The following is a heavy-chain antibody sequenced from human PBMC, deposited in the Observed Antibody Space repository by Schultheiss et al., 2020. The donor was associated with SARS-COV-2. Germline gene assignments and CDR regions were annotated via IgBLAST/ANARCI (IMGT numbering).Heavy chain of an antibody. CDR1: GFTFSSYV. D-gene: IGHD3-3*01. CDR3: ARWGYYDFWSGPHWLE. CDR2: ISSSSSYI. V-gene: IGHV3-21*01. J-gene: IGHJ4*02. Sequence: GGSLRLSCAASGFTFSSYVMHWVRQAPGKGLEWVSSISSSSSYIYYADSVKGRFTISRDNAKNSLYLQMNSLRAEDTAVYYCARWGYYDFWSGPHWLEWGQGTLVTVSS.